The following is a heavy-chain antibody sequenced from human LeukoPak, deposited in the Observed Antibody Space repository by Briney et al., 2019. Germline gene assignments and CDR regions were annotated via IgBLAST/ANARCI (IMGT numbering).Heavy chain of an antibody. CDR3: ATDVPAVTIFGY. D-gene: IGHD3-10*01. CDR2: INSDGSST. V-gene: IGHV3-74*01. CDR1: GLTLSTYW. Sequence: PGGSLRLSCAASGLTLSTYWMHWVRQAPGTGLVWVSLINSDGSSTNYADSVKGRFTISRDNAKNTLYLKMNSLRADDTAVYYCATDVPAVTIFGYWGQGTLVTVSS. J-gene: IGHJ4*02.